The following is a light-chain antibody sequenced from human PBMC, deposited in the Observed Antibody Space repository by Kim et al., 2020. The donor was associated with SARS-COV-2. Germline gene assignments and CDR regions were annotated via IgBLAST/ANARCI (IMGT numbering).Light chain of an antibody. Sequence: EIVLTQSPGTLSLSPGERATLSCRASQSVSSSYLAWYQQKPGQAPRLLIYGASSRATGIPDRFSGSGSGTDFTLTISRLEPEDFAVYYCRKNGSSLPWTLGKGPKW. CDR1: QSVSSSY. CDR2: GAS. CDR3: RKNGSSLPWT. J-gene: IGKJ1*01. V-gene: IGKV3-20*01.